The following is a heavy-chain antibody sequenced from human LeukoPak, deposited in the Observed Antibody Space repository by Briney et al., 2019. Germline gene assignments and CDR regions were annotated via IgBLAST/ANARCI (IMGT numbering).Heavy chain of an antibody. Sequence: SETLSLTCAVYGGSFSGYYWSWIRQPPGKGLEWIGEINHRGSTNYNPSLKSRVTISVDTSKNQFSLKLSSVTAADTAVYYCARGRGGSSWPLYYCGMDVWGQGTTVTVSS. CDR2: INHRGST. D-gene: IGHD6-13*01. CDR1: GGSFSGYY. J-gene: IGHJ6*02. V-gene: IGHV4-34*01. CDR3: ARGRGGSSWPLYYCGMDV.